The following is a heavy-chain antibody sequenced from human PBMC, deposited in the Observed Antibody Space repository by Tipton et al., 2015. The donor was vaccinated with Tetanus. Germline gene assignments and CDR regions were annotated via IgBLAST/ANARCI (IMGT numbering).Heavy chain of an antibody. J-gene: IGHJ6*02. CDR2: IHHSGST. D-gene: IGHD6-25*01. V-gene: IGHV4-4*02. CDR3: ARMQRYGMDV. CDR1: GGSINSSDW. Sequence: TLSLTCVVSGGSINSSDWWTWVRQPPGKRLEWIGEIHHSGSTNYNPSLKSRVTLSVDKSKNQFSLKVTSVTAADSAVYYCARMQRYGMDVWGQGTTVTVSS.